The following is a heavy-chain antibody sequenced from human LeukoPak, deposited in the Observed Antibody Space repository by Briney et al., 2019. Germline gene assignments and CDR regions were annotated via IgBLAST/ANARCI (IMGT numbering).Heavy chain of an antibody. CDR3: ARDLASVADWTVTTPADAFDI. Sequence: ASVKVSCKVSGYTLTELSMHWVRQAPGKGLEWMGGFDPEDGETIYAQKFQGRVTMTEDTSTDTAYMELSSLRSEDTAVYYCARDLASVADWTVTTPADAFDIWGQGTMVTVSS. D-gene: IGHD4-17*01. J-gene: IGHJ3*02. CDR2: FDPEDGET. V-gene: IGHV1-24*01. CDR1: GYTLTELS.